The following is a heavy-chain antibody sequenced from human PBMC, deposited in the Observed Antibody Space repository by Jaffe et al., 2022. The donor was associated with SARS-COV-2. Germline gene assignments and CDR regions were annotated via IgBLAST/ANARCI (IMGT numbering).Heavy chain of an antibody. Sequence: EVQLVESGGALVQPGGSLRLSCAASGFTFSGYWMNWVRQAPGKGLEWVANIKEDGSEKYYVDSVKGRFTISRDNAKNSLYLQMNSLRAEDTAGYYCAKPTVGGFWFYDHWGQGTLVTVSS. CDR2: IKEDGSEK. CDR3: AKPTVGGFWFYDH. V-gene: IGHV3-7*01. CDR1: GFTFSGYW. D-gene: IGHD1-26*01. J-gene: IGHJ4*02.